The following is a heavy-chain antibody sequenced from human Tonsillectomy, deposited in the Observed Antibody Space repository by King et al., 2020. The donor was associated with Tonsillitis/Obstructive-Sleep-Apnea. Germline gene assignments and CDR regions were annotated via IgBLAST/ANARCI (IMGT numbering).Heavy chain of an antibody. V-gene: IGHV3-43*01. Sequence: EVQLVESGGDVVQPGGSLNLSCAASGFTFDDISMLWVRQPPGKGLEWFSFFSWDGGGAYYAESVKGRFTISRDNSKNSLYLQMKSLRAEDTALYYCAKGESLDSWGQGTLVTVSS. D-gene: IGHD2/OR15-2a*01. J-gene: IGHJ4*02. CDR3: AKGESLDS. CDR2: FSWDGGGA. CDR1: GFTFDDIS.